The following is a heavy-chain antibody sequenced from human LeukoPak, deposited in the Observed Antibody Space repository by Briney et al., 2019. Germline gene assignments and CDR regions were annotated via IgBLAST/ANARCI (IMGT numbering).Heavy chain of an antibody. D-gene: IGHD3-3*01. CDR3: ARRARSGCYNY. J-gene: IGHJ4*02. CDR2: IYYSGST. V-gene: IGHV4-30-4*01. CDR1: GGSISSGDYY. Sequence: SQTLSLTCTVSGGSISSGDYYWSWIRQPPGQGLEWIGYIYYSGSTYYNPSLKSRVTISVDTSKHQFSLKLSSVTAADTAVYYCARRARSGCYNYWGQGTLVTVSS.